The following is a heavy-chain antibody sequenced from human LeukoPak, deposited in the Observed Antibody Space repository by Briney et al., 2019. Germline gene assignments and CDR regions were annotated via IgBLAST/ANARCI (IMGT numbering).Heavy chain of an antibody. CDR3: AKGYFDWLFPFDY. CDR2: ISWNSGSI. J-gene: IGHJ4*02. CDR1: GFTFDDYA. V-gene: IGHV3-9*01. D-gene: IGHD3-9*01. Sequence: PGGSLRLSCAASGFTFDDYAMHWVRQAPGKGLEWVSGISWNSGSIGYADSVKGRFTISRDNAKNSLYLQMNSLRAGDTALDYCAKGYFDWLFPFDYWGQGTLVTVSS.